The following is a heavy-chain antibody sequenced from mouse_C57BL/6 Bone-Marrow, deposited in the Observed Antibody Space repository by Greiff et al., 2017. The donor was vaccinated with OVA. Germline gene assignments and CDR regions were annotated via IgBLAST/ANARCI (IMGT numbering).Heavy chain of an antibody. CDR2: INSDGGST. CDR3: ARLFDGRYWYFDV. J-gene: IGHJ1*03. Sequence: EVKLMESGGGLVQPGESLKLSCESNEYEFPSHDMSWVRKTPEKRLELVAAINSDGGSTYYPDTMERRFIISRDNTKKTLYLQMSSLRSEETALYYCARLFDGRYWYFDVWGTGTTVTVSS. D-gene: IGHD2-3*01. V-gene: IGHV5-2*01. CDR1: EYEFPSHD.